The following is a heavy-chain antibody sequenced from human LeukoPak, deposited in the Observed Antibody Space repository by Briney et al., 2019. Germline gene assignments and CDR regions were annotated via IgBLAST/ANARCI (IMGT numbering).Heavy chain of an antibody. CDR1: GGSISISSDY. CDR2: IYYSGTT. Sequence: SETLSLTCTVSGGSISISSDYWGWIRQPPGKGLEWIGDIYYSGTTNYNPSLKSRLTISVDTSKNQFSLKLSSVTAADTAVYYCASEKKSATGVFDYWGQGTLVTVSS. J-gene: IGHJ4*02. D-gene: IGHD6-13*01. CDR3: ASEKKSATGVFDY. V-gene: IGHV4-39*07.